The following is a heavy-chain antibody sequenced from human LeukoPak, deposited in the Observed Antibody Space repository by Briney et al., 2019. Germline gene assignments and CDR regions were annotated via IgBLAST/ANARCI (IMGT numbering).Heavy chain of an antibody. CDR1: GFTFSSYW. V-gene: IGHV3-7*03. CDR2: IKQDGSEK. CDR3: AKVIHYGSGTYYYFDY. J-gene: IGHJ4*02. Sequence: PGGSLRLSCAASGFTFSSYWMSWVRQAPGKGLEWVANIKQDGSEKYYVDSVKGRFTISRDNAKNSLYLQMNSLRAEDTAVYYCAKVIHYGSGTYYYFDYWGQGTLVTVSS. D-gene: IGHD3-10*01.